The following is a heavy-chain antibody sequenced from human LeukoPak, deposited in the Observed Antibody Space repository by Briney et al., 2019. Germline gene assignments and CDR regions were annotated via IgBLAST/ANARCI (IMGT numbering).Heavy chain of an antibody. V-gene: IGHV4-39*07. CDR1: GGSISSSSYY. J-gene: IGHJ4*02. Sequence: SETLSLTCTVSGGSISSSSYYWGWIRQPPGKGLEWIGSIFYSGRTYYNPSLKSRVTISVDTSKNQFSLMLSSVTAADTAVYYCAREGRGYDVPYYFDYWGQGTLVTVSS. CDR3: AREGRGYDVPYYFDY. CDR2: IFYSGRT. D-gene: IGHD5-12*01.